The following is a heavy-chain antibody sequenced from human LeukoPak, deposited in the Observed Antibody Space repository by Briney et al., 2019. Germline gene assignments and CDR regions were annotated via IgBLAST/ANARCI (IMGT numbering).Heavy chain of an antibody. J-gene: IGHJ3*02. CDR3: ARDPGDVAAAHDAFDI. Sequence: GGSLRLSCAASGFTFSNYWMSWVRQAPGKGLVWVANIRQDGSDKFYVDSVKGRFTISRDNAQNSLYLQMNSLRAEDTAVYYCARDPGDVAAAHDAFDIWGQGTMVTVSS. CDR1: GFTFSNYW. V-gene: IGHV3-7*01. D-gene: IGHD2-15*01. CDR2: IRQDGSDK.